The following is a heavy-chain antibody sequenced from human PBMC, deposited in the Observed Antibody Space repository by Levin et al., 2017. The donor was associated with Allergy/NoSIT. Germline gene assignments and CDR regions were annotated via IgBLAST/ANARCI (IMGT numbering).Heavy chain of an antibody. CDR3: VKDEIYTAFDY. D-gene: IGHD5-18*01. V-gene: IGHV3-23*01. Sequence: SCAASGFTFTSYAMNWIRQAPGKGLQWVAAVSYSGGATEYADSVKGRFTISRDNSKNTVYMQMNSLRAEDTAVYYCVKDEIYTAFDYWGQGTLVTVSA. CDR2: VSYSGGAT. J-gene: IGHJ4*02. CDR1: GFTFTSYA.